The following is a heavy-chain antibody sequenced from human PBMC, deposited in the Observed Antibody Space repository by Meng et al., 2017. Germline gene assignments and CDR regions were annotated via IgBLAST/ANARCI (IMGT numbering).Heavy chain of an antibody. CDR3: ATMIVMNY. CDR2: ISYDGSNK. V-gene: IGHV3-30*01. J-gene: IGHJ4*02. Sequence: VQLVESGGGVVQPGRSLRLSCAASGFTFSSYAMHWVRQAPGKGLEWVAVISYDGSNKYYADSVKGRFTISRDNSKNTLYLQMNSLRAEDTAVYYCATMIVMNYWGQGTLVTVSS. CDR1: GFTFSSYA. D-gene: IGHD3-22*01.